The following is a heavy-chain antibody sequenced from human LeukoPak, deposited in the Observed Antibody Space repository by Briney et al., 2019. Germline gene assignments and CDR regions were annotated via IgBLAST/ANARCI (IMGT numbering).Heavy chain of an antibody. J-gene: IGHJ4*02. CDR3: ARASGSFDY. D-gene: IGHD1-26*01. CDR1: GFTFSSYG. Sequence: GGSLRLSCEASGFTFSSYGIHWVRQAPGKGLEWVAVIWSDGSNKYYADSVKGRFTISRDNSKDTLYLQLNSLRTEDTAVYYCARASGSFDYWGQGTLVTVSS. V-gene: IGHV3-33*01. CDR2: IWSDGSNK.